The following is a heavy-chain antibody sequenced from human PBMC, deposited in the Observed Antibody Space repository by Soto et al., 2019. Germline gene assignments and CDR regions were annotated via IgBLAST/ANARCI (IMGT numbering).Heavy chain of an antibody. Sequence: GGSLRLSCAASGFTFSSYVMHWVRQAPGKGLEWVAVISYDGSNKYYADSVKGRFTISRDNSKNTLYLQMNSLRAEDTAVYYCAKEVRYYDSSGYYYNAFDIWGQGTMVTVSS. CDR1: GFTFSSYV. V-gene: IGHV3-30*18. CDR2: ISYDGSNK. D-gene: IGHD3-22*01. J-gene: IGHJ3*02. CDR3: AKEVRYYDSSGYYYNAFDI.